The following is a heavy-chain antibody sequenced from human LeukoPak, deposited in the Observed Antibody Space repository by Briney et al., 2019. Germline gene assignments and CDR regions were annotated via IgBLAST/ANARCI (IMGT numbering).Heavy chain of an antibody. CDR3: ARGRGYSYGKPFDY. J-gene: IGHJ4*02. D-gene: IGHD5-18*01. CDR1: GNSISSGDNY. CDR2: IYTSGST. V-gene: IGHV4-61*02. Sequence: SQTLSLTCTVSGNSISSGDNYWSWIRQPTGKGLEWIGRIYTSGSTNYNPSLKSRVTISGDTSKNQFSLKLSSVTAADTAVYYCARGRGYSYGKPFDYWGQGTLVTVSS.